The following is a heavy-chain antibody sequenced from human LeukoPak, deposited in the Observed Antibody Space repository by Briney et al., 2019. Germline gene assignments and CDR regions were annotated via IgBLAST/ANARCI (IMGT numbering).Heavy chain of an antibody. Sequence: GGSLRLSCAASGFTFSDSWMSWLGQAPGKGLEWVGRIKNKAADETTDYDASVRGRFTMSRDDSQHTLFLKMNNLQSEDTAVQYFATDRGPRNDYSLDYWGQGTLVTV. CDR1: GFTFSDSW. CDR2: IKNKAADETT. V-gene: IGHV3-15*01. J-gene: IGHJ4*02. CDR3: ATDRGPRNDYSLDY. D-gene: IGHD2-15*01.